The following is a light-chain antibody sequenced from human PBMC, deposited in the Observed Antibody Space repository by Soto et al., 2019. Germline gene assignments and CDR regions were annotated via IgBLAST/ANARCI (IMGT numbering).Light chain of an antibody. Sequence: DIQMTQSPSSMSASVGDRVTITCRASQGIHNWLAWYQQKPGKAPKLLIYAASTLQSGVPLRFSGSGSGTDFTLTISSLQAEDVAVYYCQQYYSTPITFGQGTRLEIK. V-gene: IGKV1-12*01. CDR2: AAS. CDR3: QQYYSTPIT. J-gene: IGKJ5*01. CDR1: QGIHNW.